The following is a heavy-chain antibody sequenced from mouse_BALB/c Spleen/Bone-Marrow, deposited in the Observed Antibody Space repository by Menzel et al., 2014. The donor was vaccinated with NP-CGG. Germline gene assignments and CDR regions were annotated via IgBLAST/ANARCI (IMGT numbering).Heavy chain of an antibody. Sequence: QVQLKGSGPELVKPGASVKISCKASGYAFSSSWMNWVKQRPGQGLEWIGRIYPGDGDTNYNGKFKGKATLTADKSSSTAYMQLSSLTSVDSAVYFCARGRDWDAWFAYWGQGTLVTVSA. CDR2: IYPGDGDT. CDR1: GYAFSSSW. J-gene: IGHJ3*01. D-gene: IGHD4-1*01. CDR3: ARGRDWDAWFAY. V-gene: IGHV1-82*01.